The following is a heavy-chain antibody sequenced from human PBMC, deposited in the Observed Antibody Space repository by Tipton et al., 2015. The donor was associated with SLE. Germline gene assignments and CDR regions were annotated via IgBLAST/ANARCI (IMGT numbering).Heavy chain of an antibody. V-gene: IGHV4-61*02. CDR3: ARYKYCSGGSCPRWFDP. Sequence: LRLSCTVSGGSISSGSYYWSWIRQPAGKGLEWIGRIYTSGSTNYNPSLKSRVTISVDTSKNQFSLKLSSVTAADTAVYYCARYKYCSGGSCPRWFDPWGQGTLVTVSS. CDR2: IYTSGST. CDR1: GGSISSGSYY. D-gene: IGHD2-15*01. J-gene: IGHJ5*02.